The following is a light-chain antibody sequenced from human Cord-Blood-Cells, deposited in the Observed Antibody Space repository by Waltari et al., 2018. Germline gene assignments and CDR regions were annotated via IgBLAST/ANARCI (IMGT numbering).Light chain of an antibody. CDR1: QSVLYSSNNKNY. CDR2: WAS. Sequence: DIVLTQARDSLAVSLGERATIHCQYSQSVLYSSNNKNYLAWYQQKPGQPPKLLLYWASTRESGVPDRFSGSGSGTDFTLTISSLQAEDVAVYYCQQYYSTPYTFGQGTKLEIK. J-gene: IGKJ2*01. CDR3: QQYYSTPYT. V-gene: IGKV4-1*01.